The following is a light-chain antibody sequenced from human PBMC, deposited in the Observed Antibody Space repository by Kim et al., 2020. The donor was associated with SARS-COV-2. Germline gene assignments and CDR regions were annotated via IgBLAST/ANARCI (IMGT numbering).Light chain of an antibody. Sequence: ELTQPPSESGTPGQRVTISCSGSSSNIGSNYVYWYQQLPGTAPKLLIYRNNQRPSGVPDRFSGSKSGTSASLAISGLRSEDEADYYCAAWDDSPCVVF. CDR1: SSNIGSNY. V-gene: IGLV1-47*01. CDR2: RNN. CDR3: AAWDDSPCVV. J-gene: IGLJ2*01.